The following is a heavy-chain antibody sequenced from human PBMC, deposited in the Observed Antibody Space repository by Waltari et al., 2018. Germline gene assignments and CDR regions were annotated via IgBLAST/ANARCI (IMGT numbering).Heavy chain of an antibody. CDR3: AREADFDWLLFFDY. CDR2: ISYDGSNK. J-gene: IGHJ4*02. V-gene: IGHV3-30-3*01. D-gene: IGHD3-9*01. CDR1: GFTFSSYA. Sequence: QVQLVESGGGVVQPGRSLRLSCAASGFTFSSYAMHWVRQAPGKGLEWVAVISYDGSNKYYADSVKGRFTISRDNSKNTLYLQMNSLRAEDTAVYYCAREADFDWLLFFDYWGQGTLVTVSS.